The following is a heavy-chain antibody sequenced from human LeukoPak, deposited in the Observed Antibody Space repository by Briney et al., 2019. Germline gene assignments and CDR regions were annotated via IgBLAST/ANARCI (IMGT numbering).Heavy chain of an antibody. CDR2: IWYDGSNK. V-gene: IGHV3-33*06. D-gene: IGHD6-25*01. CDR3: AKDPYGRQPRRLWFDP. J-gene: IGHJ5*02. CDR1: GFTFSSYG. Sequence: GGSLRLSCAASGFTFSSYGMHWVRQAPGKGLEWVAVIWYDGSNKYYADSAKGRFTISRDNSKNTLYLQMNSLRAEDTAVYYCAKDPYGRQPRRLWFDPWGQGTLVTVSS.